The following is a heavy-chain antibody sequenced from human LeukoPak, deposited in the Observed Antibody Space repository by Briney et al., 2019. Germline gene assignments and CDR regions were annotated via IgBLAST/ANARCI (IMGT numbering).Heavy chain of an antibody. CDR3: AKDGLVYYDYVWGSYRPLYYFDY. V-gene: IGHV3-23*01. D-gene: IGHD3-16*02. CDR2: ITGSGGDT. Sequence: PGGSLRLSCTASGSTFSSYVMNWVRQAPGKGLEWVSSITGSGGDTHYADSVKGRFTISRDNSKNTLYLQMNSLRAEDTAVYYCAKDGLVYYDYVWGSYRPLYYFDYWGQGTLVTVSS. J-gene: IGHJ4*02. CDR1: GSTFSSYV.